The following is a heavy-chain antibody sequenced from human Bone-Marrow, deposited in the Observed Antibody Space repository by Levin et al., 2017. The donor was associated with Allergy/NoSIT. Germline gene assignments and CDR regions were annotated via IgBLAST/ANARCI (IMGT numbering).Heavy chain of an antibody. J-gene: IGHJ4*02. D-gene: IGHD1-26*01. CDR1: GFTFSSYA. CDR2: ISGSGSNT. CDR3: AREIPRFDH. V-gene: IGHV3-23*01. Sequence: QTGGSLRLSCAASGFTFSSYAVSWVRQAPGKGLVWVSVISGSGSNTYYADSVKGRFTISRDNSKNTLYLQMNSLRAEDTAVYYCAREIPRFDHWGQGTLVTVSS.